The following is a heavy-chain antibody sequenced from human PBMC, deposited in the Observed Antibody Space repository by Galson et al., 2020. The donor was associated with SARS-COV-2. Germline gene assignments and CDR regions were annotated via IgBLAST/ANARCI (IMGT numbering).Heavy chain of an antibody. CDR3: ARGALLTRNTAIAYYFDY. CDR2: IIPIFGTA. Sequence: SVKVSCKASGGTFSSYAISWARQAPGQGLEWMGGIIPIFGTANYAQKFQGRVTITADESTSTAYMELSSLRSEDTAVYYCARGALLTRNTAIAYYFDYWGQGTLVTVSS. V-gene: IGHV1-69*13. D-gene: IGHD5-18*01. J-gene: IGHJ4*02. CDR1: GGTFSSYA.